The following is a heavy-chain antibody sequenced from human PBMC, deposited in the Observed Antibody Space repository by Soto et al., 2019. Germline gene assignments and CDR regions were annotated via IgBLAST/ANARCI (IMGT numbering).Heavy chain of an antibody. CDR1: GFTFSSYA. D-gene: IGHD3-9*01. Sequence: GGSLRLSCAASGFTFSSYAMHWVRQAPGKGLEWVSYISSSSSTIYYADSVKGRFTISRDNAKNSLYLQMNSLRAEDTAVYYCARDPYDILTGIWGAHAAFDIWGQGTMVTVSS. CDR2: ISSSSSTI. CDR3: ARDPYDILTGIWGAHAAFDI. V-gene: IGHV3-48*01. J-gene: IGHJ3*02.